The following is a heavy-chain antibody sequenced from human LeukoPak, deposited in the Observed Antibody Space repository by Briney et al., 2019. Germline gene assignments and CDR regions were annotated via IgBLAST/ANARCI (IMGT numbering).Heavy chain of an antibody. V-gene: IGHV3-21*01. J-gene: IGHJ3*02. CDR1: GFTFSSYS. CDR3: AREGLHCSSTSCYSAPDPLDI. D-gene: IGHD2-2*01. Sequence: GGSLRLSCAASGFTFSSYSMNWVRQAPGKGLEWVSSISSSSSYIYYADSVKGRFTISRDNSKNTLYLQMNSLRAEDTAVYYCAREGLHCSSTSCYSAPDPLDIWGQGTMVTVSS. CDR2: ISSSSSYI.